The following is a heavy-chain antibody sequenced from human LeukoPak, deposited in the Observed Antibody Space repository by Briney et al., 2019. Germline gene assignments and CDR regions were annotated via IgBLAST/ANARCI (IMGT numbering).Heavy chain of an antibody. V-gene: IGHV4-34*01. CDR1: GGSFSGYY. Sequence: PSETLSLTCAVYGGSFSGYYWSWIRQPPGKGLEWIGEIYHSGSTNYNPSLKSRVTISVDKSKNQFSLKLSSVTAADTAVYYCARVNSSGWVDYWGQGTLVTVSS. CDR3: ARVNSSGWVDY. CDR2: IYHSGST. D-gene: IGHD6-19*01. J-gene: IGHJ4*02.